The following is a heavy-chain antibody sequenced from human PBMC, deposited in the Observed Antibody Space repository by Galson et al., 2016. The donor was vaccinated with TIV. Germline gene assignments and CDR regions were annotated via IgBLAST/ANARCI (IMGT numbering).Heavy chain of an antibody. CDR3: AKEQSCGGDCYLFDF. D-gene: IGHD2-21*02. Sequence: SLRLSCAASGFTFDDYGMHWVRRPPGKGPEWVSGITWNSVGIDYADPVKGRFTISRDNAKNSLYLQMNSLRPDDTALYYCAKEQSCGGDCYLFDFWGQGALVTVSS. CDR1: GFTFDDYG. J-gene: IGHJ4*02. V-gene: IGHV3-9*01. CDR2: ITWNSVGI.